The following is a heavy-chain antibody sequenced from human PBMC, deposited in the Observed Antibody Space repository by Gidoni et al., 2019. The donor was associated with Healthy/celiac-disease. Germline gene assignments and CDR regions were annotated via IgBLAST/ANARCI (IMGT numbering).Heavy chain of an antibody. Sequence: EVQLVQSGAEVKTPGESLQISCKGSGYSFPSYWIGWVRQMPGKGLEWMGIIYPGDSDTRYSPSFQGQVTISADKSISTAYLQWSSLKASDTAMYYCARLTYYYDSSGYWRGGHFDYWGQGTLVTVSS. CDR2: IYPGDSDT. V-gene: IGHV5-51*03. CDR3: ARLTYYYDSSGYWRGGHFDY. CDR1: GYSFPSYW. D-gene: IGHD3-22*01. J-gene: IGHJ4*02.